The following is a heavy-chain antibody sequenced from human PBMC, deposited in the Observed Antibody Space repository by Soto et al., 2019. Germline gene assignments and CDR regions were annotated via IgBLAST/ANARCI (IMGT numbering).Heavy chain of an antibody. CDR2: VFHTGNT. V-gene: IGHV4-59*01. Sequence: PSETLSLTCSVSGDSIRSYYWTWIRQPPGKGLQWIGYVFHTGNTNYNPSLKSRVTISEDAPKSQVSLRLTSVTAADTAVYFCAREQYNWKIWGQGTLVTVSS. CDR3: AREQYNWKI. J-gene: IGHJ4*02. D-gene: IGHD1-20*01. CDR1: GDSIRSYY.